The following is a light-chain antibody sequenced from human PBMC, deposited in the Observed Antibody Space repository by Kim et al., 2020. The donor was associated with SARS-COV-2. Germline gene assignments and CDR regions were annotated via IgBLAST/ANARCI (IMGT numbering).Light chain of an antibody. CDR2: DVT. CDR3: TSYTGSHTWG. Sequence: GQSITISCTGTSSDVGGYNYVSWFQHHPGKAPKLMIYDVTKRPSGVSNRFSGSKSGNTASLTISGLQAEDEADYYCTSYTGSHTWGFGGGTQLTVL. V-gene: IGLV2-14*03. J-gene: IGLJ3*02. CDR1: SSDVGGYNY.